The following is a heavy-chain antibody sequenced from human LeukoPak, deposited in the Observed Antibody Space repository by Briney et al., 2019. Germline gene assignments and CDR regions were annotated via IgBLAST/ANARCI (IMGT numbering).Heavy chain of an antibody. Sequence: GGSLRLSCAASGFTFSSYGMHWVRQAPGKGLEWVAVISYDGSNKYYADSVKGRFTISRDNSKNTLYLQMNSLRAEDTAVYYCAKEFSGAFDIWGQGTMVTVSS. J-gene: IGHJ3*02. V-gene: IGHV3-30*18. CDR1: GFTFSSYG. CDR3: AKEFSGAFDI. CDR2: ISYDGSNK.